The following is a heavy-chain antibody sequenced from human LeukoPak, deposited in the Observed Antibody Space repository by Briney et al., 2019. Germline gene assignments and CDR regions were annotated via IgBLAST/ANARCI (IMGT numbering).Heavy chain of an antibody. CDR1: AFIFSAYD. CDR3: ARELYPYGMDV. V-gene: IGHV3-48*03. D-gene: IGHD2-8*01. J-gene: IGHJ6*02. Sequence: GGSLRRSCAASAFIFSAYDMNWVRQAPGKGLEWVSYISSSGNTIYYADSVKGRFTISRDNAGNSLYLQMNSLRAEDTAIYYCARELYPYGMDVWGQGTTVTVS. CDR2: ISSSGNTI.